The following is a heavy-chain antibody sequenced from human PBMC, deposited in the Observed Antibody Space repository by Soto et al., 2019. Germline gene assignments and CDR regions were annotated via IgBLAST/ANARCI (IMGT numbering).Heavy chain of an antibody. CDR2: IYPVDSDA. CDR1: GYTFTSYW. D-gene: IGHD3-22*01. CDR3: ARHLDTSGYYYSTP. V-gene: IGHV5-51*01. Sequence: GESLKISCKGSGYTFTSYWIGWVRQMPGKGLEWMGIIYPVDSDARYSPSFQGQVTISADKSIGTAYLRWSSLKASDNAIYYCARHLDTSGYYYSTPWGQGTLVTVSS. J-gene: IGHJ5*02.